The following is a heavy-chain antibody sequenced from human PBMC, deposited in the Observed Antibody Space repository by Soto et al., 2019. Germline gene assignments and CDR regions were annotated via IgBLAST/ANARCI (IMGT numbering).Heavy chain of an antibody. CDR1: GGTFSSYA. CDR3: ARAVQLWLRGAYYYGMDV. V-gene: IGHV1-69*13. D-gene: IGHD5-18*01. Sequence: SVKVSCKASGGTFSSYAISWVRQAPGQGLEWMGGIIPIFGTANYAQKFQGGVTITADESTSTAYMELSSLRSEDTAVYYCARAVQLWLRGAYYYGMDVWGQGTTVTVSS. J-gene: IGHJ6*02. CDR2: IIPIFGTA.